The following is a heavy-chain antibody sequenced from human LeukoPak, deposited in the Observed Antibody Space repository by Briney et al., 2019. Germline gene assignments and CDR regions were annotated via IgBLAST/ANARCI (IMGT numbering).Heavy chain of an antibody. J-gene: IGHJ4*02. V-gene: IGHV4-59*01. CDR1: GRSISNYY. D-gene: IGHD3-10*01. CDR2: IHYTGST. CDR3: ARLHYYGSGSYYNGEDY. Sequence: PSETLSLTCTVSGRSISNYYWSWIRQPPGKGLQWIGYIHYTGSTNYNPSLKSRVTISVDTSKNQFSLKLRSVTAADTAVYYCARLHYYGSGSYYNGEDYWGQGTLVTVSS.